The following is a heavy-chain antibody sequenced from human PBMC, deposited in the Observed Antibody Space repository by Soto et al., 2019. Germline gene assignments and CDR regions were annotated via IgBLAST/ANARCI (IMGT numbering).Heavy chain of an antibody. Sequence: EVQLVETGGGLIQPGGSLRLSCAASGFTVSNNYMSWVRQAPGKGLEWVSLIYSGGSTFYADSVKGRFTISRDNSKNTLFLQMNSLRAEDTAVYFCATYTSLDYWGQGPLVTVSS. V-gene: IGHV3-53*02. CDR3: ATYTSLDY. J-gene: IGHJ4*02. CDR1: GFTVSNNY. CDR2: IYSGGST. D-gene: IGHD2-2*02.